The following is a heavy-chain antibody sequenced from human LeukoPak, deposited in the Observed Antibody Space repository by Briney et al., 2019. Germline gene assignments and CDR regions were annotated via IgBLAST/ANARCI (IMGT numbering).Heavy chain of an antibody. CDR3: AREGFFMVRGVIIRKGYFDY. D-gene: IGHD3-10*01. J-gene: IGHJ4*02. Sequence: GGSLRLSCAASGFTFSSYWMSWVRQAPGKGLEWVSYISSSGSTIYYADSVKGRFTISRDNAKNSLYLQINSLRAEDTAVYYCAREGFFMVRGVIIRKGYFDYWGQGTLVTVSS. V-gene: IGHV3-48*04. CDR2: ISSSGSTI. CDR1: GFTFSSYW.